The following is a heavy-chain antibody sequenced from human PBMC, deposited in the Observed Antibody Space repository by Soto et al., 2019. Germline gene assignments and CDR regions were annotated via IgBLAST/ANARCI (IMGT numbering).Heavy chain of an antibody. Sequence: EVQLVESGGGLVQPGGSLRLSCAASGFSFSSYWMHWVRQAPGNGLVWVSRINSDGSSTSYADSVKGRCTISRDNAKNTLYLQMNSLRAEDTAVYYCLRTSLVVTAATREDYWGQGTLVTVSA. V-gene: IGHV3-74*01. CDR2: INSDGSST. CDR1: GFSFSSYW. D-gene: IGHD2-15*01. J-gene: IGHJ4*02. CDR3: LRTSLVVTAATREDY.